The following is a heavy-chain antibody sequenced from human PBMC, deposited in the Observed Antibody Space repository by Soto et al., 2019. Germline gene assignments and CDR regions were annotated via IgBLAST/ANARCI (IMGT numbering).Heavy chain of an antibody. CDR1: DFTFSNAW. CDR2: ITWNSNNI. V-gene: IGHV3-48*01. Sequence: GGSLRLSCAASDFTFSNAWINWVRQAPGKGLEWVSGITWNSNNIEYADSVKGRFTISRDNSKNTLYLQMNSLRAEDTAVYYCARDGRYCSGGSCYYYYYYMDAWGKGTTVTVSS. D-gene: IGHD2-15*01. J-gene: IGHJ6*03. CDR3: ARDGRYCSGGSCYYYYYYMDA.